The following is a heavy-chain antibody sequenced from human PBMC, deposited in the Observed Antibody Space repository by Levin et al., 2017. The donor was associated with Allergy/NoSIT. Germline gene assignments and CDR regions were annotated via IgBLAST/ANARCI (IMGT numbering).Heavy chain of an antibody. CDR2: ISYDGSNK. D-gene: IGHD6-19*01. CDR1: GFTFSSYG. J-gene: IGHJ4*02. V-gene: IGHV3-30*18. Sequence: GGSLRLSCAASGFTFSSYGMHWVRQAPGKGLEWVAVISYDGSNKYYADSVKGRFTISRDNSKNTLYLQMNSLRAEDTAVYYCAKTGYSSGWFDYWGQGTLVTVSS. CDR3: AKTGYSSGWFDY.